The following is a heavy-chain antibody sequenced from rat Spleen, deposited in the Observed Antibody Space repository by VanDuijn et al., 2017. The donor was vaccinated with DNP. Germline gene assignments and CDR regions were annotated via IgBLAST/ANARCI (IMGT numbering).Heavy chain of an antibody. D-gene: IGHD1-5*01. Sequence: EVQLQESGPGLVKPSQSLSLTCSVTGYSITSNYWAWIRKFPGNKMEWIGHISYSGTTSYHPSLKSRISITRDTSKNQFFLQLSSVTTEDTATYYCARWYNYFDYWGQGVMVTVSS. CDR3: ARWYNYFDY. CDR1: GYSITSNY. J-gene: IGHJ2*01. CDR2: ISYSGTT. V-gene: IGHV3-1*01.